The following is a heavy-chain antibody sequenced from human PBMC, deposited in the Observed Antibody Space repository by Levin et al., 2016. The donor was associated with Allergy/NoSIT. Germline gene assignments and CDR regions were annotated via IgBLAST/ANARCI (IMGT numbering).Heavy chain of an antibody. D-gene: IGHD3-3*01. CDR3: ARDYDFWSGYSPLFYYYYGMDV. Sequence: WVRQAPGQGLEWMGGIIPIFGTANYAQKFQGRVTITADESTSTAYMELSSLRSEDTAVYYCARDYDFWSGYSPLFYYYYGMDVWGQGTTVTVSS. V-gene: IGHV1-69*01. CDR2: IIPIFGTA. J-gene: IGHJ6*02.